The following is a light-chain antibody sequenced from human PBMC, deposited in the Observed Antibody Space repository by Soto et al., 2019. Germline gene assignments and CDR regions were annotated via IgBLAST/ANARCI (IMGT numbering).Light chain of an antibody. J-gene: IGKJ4*01. CDR1: QTIGTY. CDR3: QQSFTTPLT. CDR2: GAS. Sequence: DIQVTQSPSSLSASVGDTVIITCRSGQTIGTYLNWYLQKQGKAPKLLIYGASHLHRGVPSRFSGSGSGTDFTLTISSLQPEDFANSYCQQSFTTPLTFGGGTKVEIK. V-gene: IGKV1-39*01.